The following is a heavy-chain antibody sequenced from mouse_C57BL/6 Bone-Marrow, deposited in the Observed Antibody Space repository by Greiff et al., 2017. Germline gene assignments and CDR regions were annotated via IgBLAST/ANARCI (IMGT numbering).Heavy chain of an antibody. V-gene: IGHV1-64*01. CDR1: GYTFTSYW. D-gene: IGHD1-1*01. CDR3: ARGIIITTVPYYFDY. J-gene: IGHJ2*01. Sequence: QVQLQQSGAELVKPGASVKLSCKASGYTFTSYWMHWVKQRPGQGLEWIGMIHPNSGSTNYNEKFKSKATLTVDKSSSTAYMQLSSLTSEDSAVYYCARGIIITTVPYYFDYWGQGTTLTVSS. CDR2: IHPNSGST.